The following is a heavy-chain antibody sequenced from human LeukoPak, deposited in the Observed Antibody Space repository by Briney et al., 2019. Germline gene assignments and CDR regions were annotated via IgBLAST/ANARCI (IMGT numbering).Heavy chain of an antibody. CDR3: ARPSSTYYYDSSGYYSRGDAFDI. Sequence: SVKVSCKASGGTFSSYAISWVRQAPGQGLEWMGGIIPIFGTANYAQKFQGRVTITADKSTSTAYMELSSLRSEDTAVYYCARPSSTYYYDSSGYYSRGDAFDIWGQGTMVTVSS. CDR1: GGTFSSYA. V-gene: IGHV1-69*06. D-gene: IGHD3-22*01. J-gene: IGHJ3*02. CDR2: IIPIFGTA.